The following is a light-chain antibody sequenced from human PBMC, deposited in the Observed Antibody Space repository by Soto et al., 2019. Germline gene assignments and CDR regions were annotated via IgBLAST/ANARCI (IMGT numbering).Light chain of an antibody. V-gene: IGKV3-20*01. CDR3: QQYGDSLT. J-gene: IGKJ4*02. CDR1: QIVSYNY. Sequence: EIVVTQSPGTLSLSTGEGATLSCRASQIVSYNYLAWYQHKPGQAPRLLIYAASYRATGIPDRFSGSGSGTDFTLTISRLEPEDFAVYFCQQYGDSLTFGGGTKVETK. CDR2: AAS.